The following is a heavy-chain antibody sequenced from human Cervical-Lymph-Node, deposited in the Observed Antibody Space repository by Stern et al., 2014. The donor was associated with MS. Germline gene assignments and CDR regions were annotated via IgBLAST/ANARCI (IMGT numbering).Heavy chain of an antibody. CDR1: GGTFSSYA. D-gene: IGHD5-18*01. Sequence: QLVQPGAEVKKPGSSVKVSCKASGGTFSSYAISWVRQAPGQGLEWMGGIIPIFGTANYAQKFQGRVTITADESTSTAYMELSSLRSEDTAVYYCARGEMSYGSNYYGMDVWGQGTTVTVSS. J-gene: IGHJ6*02. CDR2: IIPIFGTA. V-gene: IGHV1-69*01. CDR3: ARGEMSYGSNYYGMDV.